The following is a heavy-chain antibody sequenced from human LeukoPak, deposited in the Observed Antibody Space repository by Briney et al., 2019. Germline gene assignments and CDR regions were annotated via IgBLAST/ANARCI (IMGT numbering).Heavy chain of an antibody. CDR1: GGSISSYY. V-gene: IGHV4-59*01. CDR2: IYYSGIT. J-gene: IGHJ5*02. CDR3: ARFCSSTNCYTNWFDP. D-gene: IGHD2-2*01. Sequence: SETLSLTCTVSGGSISSYYWSWIRQPPGKGLEWIGYIYYSGITNYNPSLRSRVTMSVDTTKNQFSLKLSSVTAADTAVYYCARFCSSTNCYTNWFDPWGQGTLVAVSS.